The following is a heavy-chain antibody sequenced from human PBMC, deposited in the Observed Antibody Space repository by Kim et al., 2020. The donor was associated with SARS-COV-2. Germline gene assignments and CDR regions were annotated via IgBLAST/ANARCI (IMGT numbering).Heavy chain of an antibody. CDR2: ISSSSSYI. V-gene: IGHV3-21*01. Sequence: GGSLRLSCAASGFTFSSYSMNWVRQAPGKGLEWVSSISSSSSYIYYADSVKGRITISRDNAKNSLYLQMNSLRAEDTAVYYCAREATLTVRTSCGQGTLVTDSS. D-gene: IGHD4-17*01. J-gene: IGHJ5*02. CDR1: GFTFSSYS. CDR3: AREATLTVRTS.